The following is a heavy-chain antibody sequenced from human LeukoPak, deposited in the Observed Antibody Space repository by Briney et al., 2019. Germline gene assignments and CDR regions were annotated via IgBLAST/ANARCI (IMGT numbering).Heavy chain of an antibody. CDR2: IYYSGST. Sequence: SETLSLTCTVSGGSISSSSYYWGWIRQPPGKGLEWIGSIYYSGSTYYNPSLKSRVTIPVDTSKNQFSLKLSSVTAADTAVYFCARTSSGWVGDPFDIWGQGTMVTVSS. J-gene: IGHJ3*02. D-gene: IGHD6-19*01. V-gene: IGHV4-39*07. CDR3: ARTSSGWVGDPFDI. CDR1: GGSISSSSYY.